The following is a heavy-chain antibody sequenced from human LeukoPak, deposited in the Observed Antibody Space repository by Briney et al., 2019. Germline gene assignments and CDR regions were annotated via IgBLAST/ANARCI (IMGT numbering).Heavy chain of an antibody. CDR1: GFTFSTYT. Sequence: PGGSLRLSCAASGFTFSTYTMNWVRQTPGKGLEWVSSITSSGNYIYYADSVKGRFTISRDDPGNSLFLQINSLRAEDTAVYYCAREGQYFDFWTGAGNAFDIWGRGTMVTVSS. CDR2: ITSSGNYI. J-gene: IGHJ3*02. D-gene: IGHD3/OR15-3a*01. CDR3: AREGQYFDFWTGAGNAFDI. V-gene: IGHV3-21*01.